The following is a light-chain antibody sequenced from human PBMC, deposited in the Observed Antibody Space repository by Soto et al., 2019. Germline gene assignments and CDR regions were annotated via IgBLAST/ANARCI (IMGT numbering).Light chain of an antibody. CDR3: QQYDSHSSST. V-gene: IGKV1-5*01. Sequence: DIQMTQSPSTLSASVGDRVTITCRASQSISTWLAWYQQKPGKAPKLLIYDASSLQSGVPSRFSGSGSGTEFNLTISSLQPDDFATYYCQQYDSHSSSTFGQGTKLESK. CDR1: QSISTW. CDR2: DAS. J-gene: IGKJ2*01.